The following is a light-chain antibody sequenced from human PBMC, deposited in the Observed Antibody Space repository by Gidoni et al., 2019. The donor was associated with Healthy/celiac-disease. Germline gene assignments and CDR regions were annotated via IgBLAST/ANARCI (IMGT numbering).Light chain of an antibody. CDR1: QRVSSN. Sequence: EIVMTQSPATLSVSPGERATLSCRASQRVSSNLAWYQQRPGQAPRLLIYGASTRATGIPARFSGSVSGTEFTLTISSLQSEDFAVYYCKQYNNGPPWKFGQXTKVEIK. CDR2: GAS. CDR3: KQYNNGPPWK. V-gene: IGKV3-15*01. J-gene: IGKJ1*01.